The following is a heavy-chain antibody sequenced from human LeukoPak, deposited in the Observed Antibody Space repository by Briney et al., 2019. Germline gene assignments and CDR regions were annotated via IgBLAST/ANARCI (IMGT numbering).Heavy chain of an antibody. CDR1: GGSISSSSYY. V-gene: IGHV4-39*07. CDR3: AREGSSAYYYYYYMDV. J-gene: IGHJ6*03. D-gene: IGHD6-6*01. CDR2: IYYSGST. Sequence: SETLSLTCTVSGGSISSSSYYWGWIRQPPGKGLEWIGSIYYSGSTYYNPSLKSRVTISVDTSKNQFSLKLSSVTAADTAVYYCAREGSSAYYYYYYMDVWGKGTTVTVSS.